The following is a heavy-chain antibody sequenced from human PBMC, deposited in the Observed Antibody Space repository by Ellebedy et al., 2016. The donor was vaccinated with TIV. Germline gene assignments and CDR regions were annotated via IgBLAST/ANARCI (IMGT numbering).Heavy chain of an antibody. Sequence: PGGSLRLSCAASGFTFSIYAMGWVRKAPGKGLEWVSTISRNGGGTYYAGSVEGWFTISRDNSNNTLWLQLSGLRAEDTARYFCAKDLGIELQWGFDYWGQGTLVTVSS. D-gene: IGHD5-24*01. CDR3: AKDLGIELQWGFDY. CDR2: ISRNGGGT. V-gene: IGHV3-23*01. J-gene: IGHJ4*02. CDR1: GFTFSIYA.